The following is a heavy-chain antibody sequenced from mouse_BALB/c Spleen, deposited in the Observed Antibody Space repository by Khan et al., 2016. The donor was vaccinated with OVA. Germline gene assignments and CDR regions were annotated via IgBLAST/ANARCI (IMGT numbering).Heavy chain of an antibody. CDR3: ARGRGHYRFAY. Sequence: QVQLKQSGAELVRPGVSVKISCKGSGYTFTDFAIHWVKQSHAKSLEWIGVISTYYGDTNYNQNFKGKATMTVDKSSSTAYMELARLTSEDSAIYYCARGRGHYRFAYWGQGTLVTVSA. D-gene: IGHD2-1*01. V-gene: IGHV1S137*01. CDR1: GYTFTDFA. CDR2: ISTYYGDT. J-gene: IGHJ3*01.